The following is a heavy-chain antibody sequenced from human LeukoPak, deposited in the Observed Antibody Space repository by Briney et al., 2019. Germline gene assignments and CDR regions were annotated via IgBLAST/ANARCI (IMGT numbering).Heavy chain of an antibody. D-gene: IGHD4-17*01. CDR3: ARGGREPGDYMLDY. V-gene: IGHV1-69*05. Sequence: SVTVSCTASGGTFSSYAISWVRQAPGQGLEWMGGIIPIFGTANYAQKFQGRVTMTRDTSTSTVYMELSSLRSEDTAVYYCARGGREPGDYMLDYWGQGTLVTVSS. CDR2: IIPIFGTA. J-gene: IGHJ4*02. CDR1: GGTFSSYA.